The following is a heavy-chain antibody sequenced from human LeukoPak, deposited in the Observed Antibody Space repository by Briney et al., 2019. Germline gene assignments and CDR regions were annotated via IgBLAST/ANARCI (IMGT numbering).Heavy chain of an antibody. D-gene: IGHD2-21*01. V-gene: IGHV3-23*01. Sequence: GGSLRLSCAASGFTFSSYAMSWVRQAPGKGLEWVSAISGSGGSTYYADSVKGRFTISRDNSKNTLYLQMNSLRAEDTAVYYCAKDTCGGGDCSWAFDIWGQGTMVTVSS. CDR1: GFTFSSYA. CDR2: ISGSGGST. CDR3: AKDTCGGGDCSWAFDI. J-gene: IGHJ3*02.